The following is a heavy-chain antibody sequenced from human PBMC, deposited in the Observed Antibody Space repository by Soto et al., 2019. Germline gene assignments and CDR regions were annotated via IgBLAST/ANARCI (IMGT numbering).Heavy chain of an antibody. CDR3: VRSVHF. CDR2: MYSNGTT. V-gene: IGHV3-53*02. CDR1: GFNVTSNY. J-gene: IGHJ4*02. D-gene: IGHD3-10*02. Sequence: EVQLVETGGGLIQPGGSLRLSCAASGFNVTSNYMTWVRQAPGKGLEWVSVMYSNGTTSYADSVKGRFTVSRDRNTLYLQMNSLRAEDTAVYYCVRSVHFWGQGTLVTVSS.